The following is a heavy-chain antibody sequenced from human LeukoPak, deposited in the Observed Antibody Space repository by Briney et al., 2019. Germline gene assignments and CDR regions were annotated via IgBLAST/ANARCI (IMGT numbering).Heavy chain of an antibody. J-gene: IGHJ4*02. CDR2: INSDGNKT. CDR1: GFTFSSYW. D-gene: IGHD3-16*02. V-gene: IGHV3-74*01. CDR3: ARESGWAGLSTDY. Sequence: PGGSLRLSCAASGFTFSSYWMHWVRQGPGKGLVWVSRINSDGNKTTYADSVKGRFAISRDNAKNTLYLQMNSLRAEDTAVYYCARESGWAGLSTDYWGQGTLVTVSS.